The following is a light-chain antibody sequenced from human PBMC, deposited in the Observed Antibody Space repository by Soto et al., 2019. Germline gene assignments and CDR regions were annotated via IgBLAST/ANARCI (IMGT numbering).Light chain of an antibody. V-gene: IGKV3-11*01. CDR1: QTISNS. Sequence: EIALTQSPATLSLSPGERATLSCRASQTISNSLAWYQEKPGQAPRLLIYDSSNRATGIPPRFSGSGSGTDFPLNDRRHRPRDFGVYFCEGPHSWAPPTFGGGTRVEI. CDR3: EGPHSWAPPT. J-gene: IGKJ4*01. CDR2: DSS.